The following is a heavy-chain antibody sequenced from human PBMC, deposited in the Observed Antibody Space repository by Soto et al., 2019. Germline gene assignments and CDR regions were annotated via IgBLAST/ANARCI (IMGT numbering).Heavy chain of an antibody. CDR1: GFTFSSYS. D-gene: IGHD5-12*01. CDR2: ISSSSSTI. V-gene: IGHV3-48*01. Sequence: GGSLRLSCAASGFTFSSYSMNWVRQAPGKGLEWVSYISSSSSTIYYADSVKGRFTISRDNAKNSLYLQMNSLRAEDTAVYYCARDRDSGYDYFDYWGQGTLVTVSS. J-gene: IGHJ4*02. CDR3: ARDRDSGYDYFDY.